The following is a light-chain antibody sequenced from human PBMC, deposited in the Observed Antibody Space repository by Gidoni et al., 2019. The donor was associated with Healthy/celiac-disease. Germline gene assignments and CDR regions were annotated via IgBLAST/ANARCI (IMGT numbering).Light chain of an antibody. CDR2: AAS. CDR1: QRISSY. V-gene: IGKV1-39*01. Sequence: NQKTQPPSSLSASVGDRVTITCRASQRISSYLYWYQQKPGKAPKLLIYAASSLQSGVPSRFSGSGSGTDFTLTISSLQPEDFATYYCQQSYSTPYTFGQGTKLEIK. CDR3: QQSYSTPYT. J-gene: IGKJ2*01.